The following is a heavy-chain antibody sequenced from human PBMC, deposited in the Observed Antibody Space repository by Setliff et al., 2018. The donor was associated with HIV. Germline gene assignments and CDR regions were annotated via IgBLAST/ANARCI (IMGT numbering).Heavy chain of an antibody. CDR2: VYYSGIT. CDR3: ARGDPFTDFDS. CDR1: GGSIIDSRYF. J-gene: IGHJ4*02. V-gene: IGHV4-39*01. Sequence: PSETLSLTCTVSGGSIIDSRYFWGWIRQPPGKGLEWIGSVYYSGITYYSSSLKSRVTVSVDTSRIQFSLKLTSVTAADTAVYYCARGDPFTDFDSWGQGTLVTVSS. D-gene: IGHD3-16*01.